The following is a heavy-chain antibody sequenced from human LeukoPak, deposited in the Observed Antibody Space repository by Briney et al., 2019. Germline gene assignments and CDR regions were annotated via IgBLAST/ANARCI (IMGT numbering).Heavy chain of an antibody. Sequence: GGSLRLSCAASGFTFSSYSMNWVRQAPGKGLEWVSSISSSSSYIYYADSVKGRFTISRDNAKHSLYLQMNSPRAEDTAVYYCARDRDYPANFDYWGQGTLVTVSS. D-gene: IGHD4-17*01. CDR2: ISSSSSYI. J-gene: IGHJ4*02. V-gene: IGHV3-21*01. CDR3: ARDRDYPANFDY. CDR1: GFTFSSYS.